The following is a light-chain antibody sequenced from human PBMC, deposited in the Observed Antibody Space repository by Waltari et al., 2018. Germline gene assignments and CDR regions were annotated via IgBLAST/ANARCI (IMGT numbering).Light chain of an antibody. J-gene: IGKJ1*01. Sequence: EIVLTQSPATLSLSPGERANLSCRASQSVSSYLAWYQQKPGQAPSLLIVDASNRATGIPARFIGIGSGTDFTLTIISLEPEDFAVYYCQQRSNWSWTFGQGTKVEIK. CDR3: QQRSNWSWT. V-gene: IGKV3-11*01. CDR2: DAS. CDR1: QSVSSY.